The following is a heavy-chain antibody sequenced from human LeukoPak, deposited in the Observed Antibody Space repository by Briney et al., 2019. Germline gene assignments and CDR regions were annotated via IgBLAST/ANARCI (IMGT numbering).Heavy chain of an antibody. D-gene: IGHD3-3*02. CDR2: IYHSGST. J-gene: IGHJ4*02. CDR3: ARVHSWSGPDY. V-gene: IGHV4-38-2*02. Sequence: SETLSLTCTVSGYSISTGYYWGWTRQPPGKGLEWIGSIYHSGSTYYNPSLKSRVTISVDTSKNQFSLKLRSVTAADTAVYYCARVHSWSGPDYWGQGTLVTVSS. CDR1: GYSISTGYY.